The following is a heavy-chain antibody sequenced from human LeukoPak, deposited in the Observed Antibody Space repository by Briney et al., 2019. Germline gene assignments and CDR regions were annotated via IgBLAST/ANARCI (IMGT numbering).Heavy chain of an antibody. CDR1: EFKFDDYA. J-gene: IGHJ2*01. CDR3: VRSVVVVAATPTHFDL. D-gene: IGHD2-15*01. Sequence: GGSLRLSCAAAEFKFDDYAMHWVRQRPGKGLEWVAGISWSSGHMEYAESVKGRFTISRDNARNALYLQMDGLRRDDTALYYCVRSVVVVAATPTHFDLWGRGTQVIVSS. CDR2: ISWSSGHM. V-gene: IGHV3-9*01.